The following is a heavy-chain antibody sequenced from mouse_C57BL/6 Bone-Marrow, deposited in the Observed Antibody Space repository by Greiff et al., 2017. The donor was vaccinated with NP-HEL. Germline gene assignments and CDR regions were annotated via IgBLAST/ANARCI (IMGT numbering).Heavy chain of an antibody. J-gene: IGHJ1*03. Sequence: VKLMESGPELVKPGASVKISCKASGYTFTDYYINWVKQRPGQGLEWIGWIFPGSGSTYYNEKFKGKATLTVDKSSSTAYMLLSSLTSEDSAIYFCARHYGSRYWYFDVWGTGTTVTVSS. D-gene: IGHD1-1*01. CDR3: ARHYGSRYWYFDV. CDR1: GYTFTDYY. V-gene: IGHV1-75*01. CDR2: IFPGSGST.